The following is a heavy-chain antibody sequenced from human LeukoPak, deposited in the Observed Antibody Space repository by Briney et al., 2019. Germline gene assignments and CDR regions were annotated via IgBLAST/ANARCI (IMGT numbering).Heavy chain of an antibody. CDR1: GFTFSSYA. D-gene: IGHD6-13*01. V-gene: IGHV3-23*01. CDR3: AKFSMAAAGTYYYYYGMDV. Sequence: GGSLRLSCAASGFTFSSYAMSWVRQAPGKGLEWVSAISGSGGSTYYAGSVKGRFTISRDNSKNTLYLQMNSLRAEDTAVYYCAKFSMAAAGTYYYYYGMDVWGQGTTVTVSS. CDR2: ISGSGGST. J-gene: IGHJ6*02.